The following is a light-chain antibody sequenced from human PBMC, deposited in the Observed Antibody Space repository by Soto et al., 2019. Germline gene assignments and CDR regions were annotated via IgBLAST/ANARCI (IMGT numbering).Light chain of an antibody. J-gene: IGLJ2*01. CDR2: TDN. V-gene: IGLV1-44*01. CDR1: SSNIGRNT. Sequence: QSVLTQPPSGSGTPGQRVTISCSGSSSNIGRNTVNWYQQIPGTAPKLLMYTDNKRPSGVPARFSASKSGTSASLAISGLQSEDEADYYCAAWDESLNGVVFGGGTKLTVL. CDR3: AAWDESLNGVV.